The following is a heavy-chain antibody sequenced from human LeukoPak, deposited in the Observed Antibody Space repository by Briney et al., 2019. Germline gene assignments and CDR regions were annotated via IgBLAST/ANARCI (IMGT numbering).Heavy chain of an antibody. CDR1: GGSFSGDY. J-gene: IGHJ4*02. CDR2: INHSGIT. CDR3: AKAPGWPAGRSGSLLY. Sequence: SETPSLTCAVYGGSFSGDYWIWIRQTPEKGLEWIGEINHSGITNYNPSFKSRVAILVDTSKNQFSLKLSSVTAADTAIYYCAKAPGWPAGRSGSLLYWGQGTLVTVSS. D-gene: IGHD1-26*01. V-gene: IGHV4-34*01.